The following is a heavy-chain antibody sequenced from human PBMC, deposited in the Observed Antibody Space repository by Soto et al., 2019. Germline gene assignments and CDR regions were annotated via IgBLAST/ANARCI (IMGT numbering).Heavy chain of an antibody. CDR2: IYYSGST. D-gene: IGHD3-16*02. CDR1: GGSISSYY. Sequence: PSETLSLTCTVSGGSISSYYWSWIRQPPGKGLEWIGYIYYSGSTNYNPSLKSRVTISVDTSKNQFSLKLSSVTAADTAVYYCARTVTITFGGVIVRYFDYWGQGTLVTVSS. V-gene: IGHV4-59*01. CDR3: ARTVTITFGGVIVRYFDY. J-gene: IGHJ4*02.